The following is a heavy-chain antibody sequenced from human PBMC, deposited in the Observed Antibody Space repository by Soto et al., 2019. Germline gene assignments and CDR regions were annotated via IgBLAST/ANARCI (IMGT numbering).Heavy chain of an antibody. Sequence: GGSLRLSCAASGFTFSSYAMSWVRQAPGKGLEWVSAISGSGGSTYYADSVKGRFTISRDNSKNTLYLQMNSLRAEDMAVYYYAKDLEIAAAGTYFDYWGQGTLVTVSS. CDR2: ISGSGGST. V-gene: IGHV3-23*01. D-gene: IGHD6-13*01. CDR3: AKDLEIAAAGTYFDY. J-gene: IGHJ4*02. CDR1: GFTFSSYA.